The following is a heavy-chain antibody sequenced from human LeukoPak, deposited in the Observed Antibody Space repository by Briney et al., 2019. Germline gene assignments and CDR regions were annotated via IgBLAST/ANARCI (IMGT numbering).Heavy chain of an antibody. CDR1: NASISSYY. CDR3: ARYWGSCRGGDCYTFDC. CDR2: ISNSGST. Sequence: SETLSLTCSVSNASISSYYWSWIRQSPGKGLEWIGYISNSGSTNYNPSLKSRVTISVDTSKNQFSLKLSSVTAADTAVYFCARYWGSCRGGDCYTFDCWGQGTLVTVSS. V-gene: IGHV4-59*08. J-gene: IGHJ4*02. D-gene: IGHD2-21*02.